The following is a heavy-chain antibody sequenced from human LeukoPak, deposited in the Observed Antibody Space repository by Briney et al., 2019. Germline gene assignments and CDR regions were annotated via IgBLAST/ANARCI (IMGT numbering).Heavy chain of an antibody. CDR3: ARDQRYGGGSYCRAYYYYGMDV. CDR1: GYTFTSYG. CDR2: ISAYNGNT. Sequence: ASVKVSCKASGYTFTSYGISWVRQAPGQGLEWMGWISAYNGNTNYAQKLQGRVTMTTDTSTSTAYMELRSLRSDDTAVYYCARDQRYGGGSYCRAYYYYGMDVWGQGTTVTVSS. D-gene: IGHD1-26*01. V-gene: IGHV1-18*01. J-gene: IGHJ6*02.